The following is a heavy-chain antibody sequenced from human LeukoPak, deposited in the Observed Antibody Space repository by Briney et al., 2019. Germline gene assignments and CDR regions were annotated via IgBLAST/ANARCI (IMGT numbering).Heavy chain of an antibody. V-gene: IGHV3-48*03. CDR2: ISSNGSTI. Sequence: GGSLRLSCAASGFTFSSYEMNWVRQAPGKGLEWVSYISSNGSTIYYADSVKGRFTISRDNAKNSLYLQMNSLRAEDTAVYYCARDVGSGSYIVSAPRGRFDPWGQGTLVTVS. CDR3: ARDVGSGSYIVSAPRGRFDP. J-gene: IGHJ5*02. CDR1: GFTFSSYE. D-gene: IGHD3-10*01.